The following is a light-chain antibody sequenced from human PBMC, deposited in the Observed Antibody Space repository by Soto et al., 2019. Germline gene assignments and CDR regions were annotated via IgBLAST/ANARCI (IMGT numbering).Light chain of an antibody. CDR1: QSVSSN. Sequence: EIVMTQSPATLSVSPGERATLSSRASQSVSSNLAWYQQKPGQTPKLLVYVASTRATGIPARFSGSGSGTEFTLTISSLQSEDFAVYYCQQYNVWPLTFGGGTKVEFK. J-gene: IGKJ4*01. V-gene: IGKV3-15*01. CDR3: QQYNVWPLT. CDR2: VAS.